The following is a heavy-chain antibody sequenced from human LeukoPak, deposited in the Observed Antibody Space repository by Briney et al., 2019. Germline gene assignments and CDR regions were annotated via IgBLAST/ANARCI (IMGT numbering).Heavy chain of an antibody. V-gene: IGHV3-9*01. CDR2: ISWNSGSI. Sequence: GGSLRLSCAASGFTFDDYAMHWVRQAPGKGLEWVSGISWNSGSIGYADSVKGRFTISRDNAKNSLYLQMNSLRAEDTALYHCAKLYGMDVWGQGTTVTVSS. CDR1: GFTFDDYA. CDR3: AKLYGMDV. J-gene: IGHJ6*02.